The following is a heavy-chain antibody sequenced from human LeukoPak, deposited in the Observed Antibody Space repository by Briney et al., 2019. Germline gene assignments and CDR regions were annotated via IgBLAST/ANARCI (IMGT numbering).Heavy chain of an antibody. CDR3: ARVRDYYDSSGYYMGSRYYFDY. Sequence: ASVKVSCKASGYTFTSYDINWVRQAPGQGLEWMGGIIPIFGTANYAQKFQGRVTITADKSTSTAYMELSSLRSEDTAVYYCARVRDYYDSSGYYMGSRYYFDYWGQGTLVTVSS. CDR2: IIPIFGTA. D-gene: IGHD3-22*01. CDR1: GYTFTSYD. J-gene: IGHJ4*02. V-gene: IGHV1-69*06.